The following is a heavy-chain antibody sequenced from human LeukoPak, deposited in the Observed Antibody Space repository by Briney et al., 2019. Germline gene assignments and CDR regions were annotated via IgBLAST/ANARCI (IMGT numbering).Heavy chain of an antibody. Sequence: GGSLRLSCAASGFTFSNYWMSWVRQAPGKGLEWVANIKQDGSEMYYVDSVKGRFTISRDNAKNSLYLQMNSLRAEDTAVYYCARDGSSFDYWGLGTLVTVSS. D-gene: IGHD3-10*01. J-gene: IGHJ4*02. CDR3: ARDGSSFDY. V-gene: IGHV3-7*01. CDR1: GFTFSNYW. CDR2: IKQDGSEM.